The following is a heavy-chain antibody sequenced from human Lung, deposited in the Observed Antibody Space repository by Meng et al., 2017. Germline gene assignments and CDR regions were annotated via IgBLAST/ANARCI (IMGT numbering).Heavy chain of an antibody. J-gene: IGHJ4*02. D-gene: IGHD3-10*01. CDR2: LGAHPGDT. CDR3: ARGTPGRSYCDY. V-gene: IGHV1-18*01. CDR1: DYTFTGYG. Sequence: HGQRRQAGAEGKQPGASRKGACKASDYTFTGYGVCWGRQAPGQGLEWMAWLGAHPGDTSFAPKFLGRVTVTADTATATAYMELRSLRSDDTAVYYCARGTPGRSYCDYWGLGTLVTVSS.